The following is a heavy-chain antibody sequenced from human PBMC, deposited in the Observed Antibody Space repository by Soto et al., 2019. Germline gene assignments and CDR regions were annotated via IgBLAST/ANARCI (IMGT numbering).Heavy chain of an antibody. CDR2: ISYDGSKK. Sequence: SLRLSCAASGFTFSSYAMHWVRQAPGKGLEWVAVISYDGSKKYYADSVKGRFTISRDNSKNTLYLQMNSLRAEDTAVYYCASPVDYWGQGTLVTVSS. J-gene: IGHJ4*02. V-gene: IGHV3-30-3*01. CDR1: GFTFSSYA. CDR3: ASPVDY.